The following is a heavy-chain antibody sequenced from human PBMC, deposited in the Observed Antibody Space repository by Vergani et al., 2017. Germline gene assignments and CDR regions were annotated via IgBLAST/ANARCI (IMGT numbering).Heavy chain of an antibody. Sequence: QVQLVQSGAEVKKPGASVKVSCKASGYTFTSYGISWVRQAPGQGLEWMGWIIPIFGTANYAQKFQGRVTITADESTSTAYMELSSLRSEDTAVYYCASRDITIFGVVIIRGYYYYGMDVWGQ. J-gene: IGHJ6*02. CDR3: ASRDITIFGVVIIRGYYYYGMDV. V-gene: IGHV1-69*13. D-gene: IGHD3-3*01. CDR2: IIPIFGTA. CDR1: GYTFTSYG.